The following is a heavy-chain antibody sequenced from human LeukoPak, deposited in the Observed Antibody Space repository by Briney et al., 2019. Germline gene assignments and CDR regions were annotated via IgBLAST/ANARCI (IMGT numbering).Heavy chain of an antibody. Sequence: SVKVSCKASGGTFRSYAISWVRQAPGQGLEWMGGIIPIFGTANYAQKFQGRVTITADESTSTAYMELSSLRSEDTAVYYCAREVVVVVPAASYYYYGMDVWGQGTTVTVSS. V-gene: IGHV1-69*13. D-gene: IGHD2-2*01. CDR3: AREVVVVVPAASYYYYGMDV. J-gene: IGHJ6*02. CDR1: GGTFRSYA. CDR2: IIPIFGTA.